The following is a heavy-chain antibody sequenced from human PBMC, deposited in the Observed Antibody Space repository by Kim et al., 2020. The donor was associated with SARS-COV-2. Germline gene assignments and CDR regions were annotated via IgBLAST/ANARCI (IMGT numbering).Heavy chain of an antibody. V-gene: IGHV4-34*01. Sequence: SETLSLTCAVYGGSFSGYYWSWIRQPPGKGLEWIGEINHSGSTNYNPSLKSRVTISVDTSKNQFSLKLSSVTAADTAVYYCARRAAHSSGWFNWFDPWGPGTLVTVSS. J-gene: IGHJ5*02. CDR3: ARRAAHSSGWFNWFDP. CDR2: INHSGST. D-gene: IGHD6-19*01. CDR1: GGSFSGYY.